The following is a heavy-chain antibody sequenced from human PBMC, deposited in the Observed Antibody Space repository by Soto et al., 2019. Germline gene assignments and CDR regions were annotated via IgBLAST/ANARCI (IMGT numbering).Heavy chain of an antibody. CDR2: IYYSGST. CDR1: GGSISSGGYY. J-gene: IGHJ4*02. CDR3: AREILFGGVIVTYYFDY. D-gene: IGHD3-16*02. V-gene: IGHV4-31*03. Sequence: SETLSLTCTVSGGSISSGGYYWSWIRQHPGKGLEWIGYIYYSGSTYYNPSLKSRVTISVDTSKNQFSLKLSSVTAADTAVYYCAREILFGGVIVTYYFDYWGQGTLVTVSS.